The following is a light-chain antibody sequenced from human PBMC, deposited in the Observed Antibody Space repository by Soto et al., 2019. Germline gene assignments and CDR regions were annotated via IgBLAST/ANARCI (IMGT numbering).Light chain of an antibody. CDR1: SSDVGSYNL. CDR3: CSYAGSIYV. CDR2: EGS. Sequence: QSALNQPASVSGSPGQSITISCTGTSSDVGSYNLVSWYQQHPGKAPKLMIYEGSKRPSGVSNRFSGSKSGNTASLTISGLQAEDEADYYCCSYAGSIYVFGTGTKVTVL. J-gene: IGLJ1*01. V-gene: IGLV2-23*01.